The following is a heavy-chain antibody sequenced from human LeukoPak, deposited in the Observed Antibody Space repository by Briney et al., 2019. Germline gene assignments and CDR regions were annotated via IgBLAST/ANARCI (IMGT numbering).Heavy chain of an antibody. V-gene: IGHV3-9*03. CDR1: GFTFDDYA. CDR3: AKDVNYSPSRTFDY. J-gene: IGHJ4*02. CDR2: ISWNSGRM. Sequence: PGGSLRLSCAASGFTFDDYAMHWVRQAPGKGLEWVSSISWNSGRMDYADSVEGRFTISRDNAKNSLYLQMNSLRVEDMALYYCAKDVNYSPSRTFDYWGQGTLVTVSS. D-gene: IGHD5-24*01.